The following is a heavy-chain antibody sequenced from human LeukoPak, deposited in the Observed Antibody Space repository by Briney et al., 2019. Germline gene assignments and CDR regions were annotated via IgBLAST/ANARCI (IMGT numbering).Heavy chain of an antibody. CDR1: GFTFSDYY. Sequence: GGSLRLSCAASGFTFSDYYMSWIRQAPGKGLEWVSYISSSGSTIYYADSVKGRFTISRDNAKNSLYLQMNSLRAEDTAVYCCARAPAAAGFYCYYGMDVWAKGPRSPSP. CDR2: ISSSGSTI. V-gene: IGHV3-11*01. J-gene: IGHJ6*02. D-gene: IGHD6-13*01. CDR3: ARAPAAAGFYCYYGMDV.